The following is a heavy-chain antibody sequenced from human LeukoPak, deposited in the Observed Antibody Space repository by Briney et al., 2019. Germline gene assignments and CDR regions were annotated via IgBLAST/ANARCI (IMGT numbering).Heavy chain of an antibody. J-gene: IGHJ4*02. CDR2: MNPNSGNT. CDR1: GYTFTSYD. D-gene: IGHD4-23*01. V-gene: IGHV1-8*03. CDR3: ARSSREPRGYAPWELMPPFDY. Sequence: ASVKVSCKASGYTFTSYDINWVRQATGQGLEWMGWMNPNSGNTGYAQKFQGRVTITRNTSISTAYMELSSLRSEDTAVYYCARSSREPRGYAPWELMPPFDYWGQGTLVTVSS.